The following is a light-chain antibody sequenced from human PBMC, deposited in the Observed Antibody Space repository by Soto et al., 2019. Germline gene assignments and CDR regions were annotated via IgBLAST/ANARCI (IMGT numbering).Light chain of an antibody. CDR3: TSYAGNSNYV. CDR1: TNDVGGFNY. V-gene: IGLV2-8*01. J-gene: IGLJ1*01. Sequence: VLTQPPSASGSAGQSVTISCTGPTNDVGGFNYVSWYQQHPGRVPKLIIYEVDKRPSGVPDRFSGSKSGNTASLTVSGLQADDEADYYCTSYAGNSNYVFGTGTKVTVL. CDR2: EVD.